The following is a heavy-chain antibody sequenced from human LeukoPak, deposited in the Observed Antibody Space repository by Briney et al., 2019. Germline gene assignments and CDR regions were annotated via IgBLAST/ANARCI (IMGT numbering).Heavy chain of an antibody. J-gene: IGHJ4*02. D-gene: IGHD3-22*01. CDR2: IYYSGST. CDR1: GGSISSYY. Sequence: SQTLSLTCTVSGGSISSYYWSWIRQPPGKGLEWIGYIYYSGSTNYKPSLKSRVTISVETSKNQFSLKLRSVTAADTAVYYCARVTGYMIEDYFDYWGQGTLVTVSS. CDR3: ARVTGYMIEDYFDY. V-gene: IGHV4-59*01.